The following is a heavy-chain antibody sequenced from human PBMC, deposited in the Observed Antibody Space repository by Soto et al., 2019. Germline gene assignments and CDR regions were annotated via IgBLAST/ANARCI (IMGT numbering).Heavy chain of an antibody. V-gene: IGHV4-61*08. Sequence: SETLSLTCTVSGGSIRSGGYYWSWIRQHPGKGLEWIGYIYYSGSTYYNPSLKSRVTISVDTSKNQFSLKLSSVTAADTAVYYCARHPKTSRGYGDLNNYFDYWGQGTLVTSPQ. CDR1: GGSIRSGGYY. CDR2: IYYSGST. D-gene: IGHD4-17*01. CDR3: ARHPKTSRGYGDLNNYFDY. J-gene: IGHJ4*02.